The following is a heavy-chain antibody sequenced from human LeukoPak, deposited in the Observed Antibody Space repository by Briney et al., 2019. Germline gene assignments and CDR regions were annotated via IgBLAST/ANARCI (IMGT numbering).Heavy chain of an antibody. Sequence: SVKVSCKASGYTFTGYYMHWVRQAPGQGLEWMGWINPNSGGTNYAQKFQGRVTMTRDTSISTAYMELSRLRSDDTAVYYCARGVVRGAPTTNFDYWGQGTLVTVSS. CDR2: INPNSGGT. D-gene: IGHD3-10*01. J-gene: IGHJ4*02. CDR1: GYTFTGYY. V-gene: IGHV1-2*02. CDR3: ARGVVRGAPTTNFDY.